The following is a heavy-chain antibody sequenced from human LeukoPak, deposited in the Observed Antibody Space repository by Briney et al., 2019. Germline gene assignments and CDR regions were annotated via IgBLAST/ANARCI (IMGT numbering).Heavy chain of an antibody. Sequence: GGSLRLSCAASGFTFSSYSMNWVRQAPGKGLEWVSSISSSSSYIYYADSVKGRFTISRDNAKNSLYLQMNSLRAEDTAVYYCARDDYCTYGVCYTKGGYFDYWGQGALVTVSS. CDR3: ARDDYCTYGVCYTKGGYFDY. V-gene: IGHV3-21*01. CDR2: ISSSSSYI. J-gene: IGHJ4*02. CDR1: GFTFSSYS. D-gene: IGHD2-8*01.